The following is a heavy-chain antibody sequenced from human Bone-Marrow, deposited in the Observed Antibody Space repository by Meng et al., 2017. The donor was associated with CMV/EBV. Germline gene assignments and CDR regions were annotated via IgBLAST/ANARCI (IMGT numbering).Heavy chain of an antibody. CDR2: ISAYNGNT. Sequence: GSVKVSCKASGYTFTSYGISWVRQAPGQGLEWMGWISAYNGNTKYAQKLQGRVTMTTNTSTSTAYMELRRLRSDHTAVYYGAGKTMVRGAAYDYWGQGTLVTVSS. CDR3: AGKTMVRGAAYDY. CDR1: GYTFTSYG. D-gene: IGHD3-10*01. V-gene: IGHV1-18*01. J-gene: IGHJ4*02.